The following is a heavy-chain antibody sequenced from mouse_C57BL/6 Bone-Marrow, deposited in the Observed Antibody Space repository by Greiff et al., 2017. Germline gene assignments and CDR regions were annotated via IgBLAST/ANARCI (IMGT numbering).Heavy chain of an antibody. Sequence: VQLRQSGAELVRPGASVKLSCTASGFNIKDDYMHWVKQRPEQGLEWIGWIDPENGDTEYASKFQGKATITAATSSNTAYLQLSSLTSEDSAVYYCASLGGYYFDYWGQGTTLTVSS. V-gene: IGHV14-4*01. CDR3: ASLGGYYFDY. CDR2: IDPENGDT. CDR1: GFNIKDDY. D-gene: IGHD1-1*02. J-gene: IGHJ2*01.